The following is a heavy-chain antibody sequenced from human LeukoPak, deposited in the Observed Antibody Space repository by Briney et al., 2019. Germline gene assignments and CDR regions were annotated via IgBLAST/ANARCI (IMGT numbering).Heavy chain of an antibody. Sequence: PGGSLRLSCAASGFTFNNYEMHWVRQTAGKGLEWVSAVGIAGDTFYAGSVKGRFSISRDNAESSLFLQMNSLRAGDTAVHYCAREGRMGTADAFDVWGQGTMVTVSS. D-gene: IGHD1-14*01. CDR1: GFTFNNYE. V-gene: IGHV3-13*01. CDR3: AREGRMGTADAFDV. CDR2: VGIAGDT. J-gene: IGHJ3*01.